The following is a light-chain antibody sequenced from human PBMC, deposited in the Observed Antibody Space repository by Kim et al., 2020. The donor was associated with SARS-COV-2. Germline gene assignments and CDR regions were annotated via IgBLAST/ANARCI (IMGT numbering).Light chain of an antibody. Sequence: GQMVIISCSGGRSNIGNHAISWYRQLPGPAPKLLIYNSYQRPSGVPDRFSGSKSGTSASLAIGGLQSEDEVDYYCAAWDDSLNGVIFGGGTQLTVL. V-gene: IGLV1-44*01. J-gene: IGLJ2*01. CDR1: RSNIGNHA. CDR3: AAWDDSLNGVI. CDR2: NSY.